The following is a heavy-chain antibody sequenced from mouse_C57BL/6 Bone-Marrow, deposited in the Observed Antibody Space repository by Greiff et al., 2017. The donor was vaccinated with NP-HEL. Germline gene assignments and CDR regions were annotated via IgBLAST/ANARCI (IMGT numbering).Heavy chain of an antibody. D-gene: IGHD2-1*01. V-gene: IGHV5-4*01. CDR2: ISDGGSYT. CDR1: GFTFSSYA. J-gene: IGHJ2*01. Sequence: EVQGVESGGGLVKPGGSLKLSCAASGFTFSSYAMSWVRQTPEKRLEWVATISDGGSYTYYPDNVKGRFTISRDNAKNNLYLQMSHLKSEDTAMYYCAKLLGNYWGQGTTLTVSS. CDR3: AKLLGNY.